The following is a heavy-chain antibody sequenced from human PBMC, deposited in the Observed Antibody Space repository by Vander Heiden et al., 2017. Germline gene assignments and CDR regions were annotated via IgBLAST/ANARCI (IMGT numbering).Heavy chain of an antibody. CDR2: ISGSGGRT. D-gene: IGHD5-12*01. CDR3: AKDLSSYEGFDS. CDR1: GFSFSNYA. J-gene: IGHJ4*02. Sequence: EVQLLESGGGLVQPGGSLRLSCAAPGFSFSNYAMGWVRQAPGKGLEWVSAISGSGGRTYYTDSVKGRFTIFRDNSKNTVYLQMNSLRAADTAVYYCAKDLSSYEGFDSWGQGTLVTVSS. V-gene: IGHV3-23*01.